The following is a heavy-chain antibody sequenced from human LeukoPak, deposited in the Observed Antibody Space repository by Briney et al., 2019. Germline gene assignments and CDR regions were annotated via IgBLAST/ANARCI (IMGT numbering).Heavy chain of an antibody. CDR3: ARGYLFLPPEAFDI. D-gene: IGHD2-2*02. Sequence: PGGSLRLSCAASGFKFDDYGMSWVRQAPGKGLEWVSGIDWNGDSTGYADSVKGQFTISRDNAKNSLYLQMNSLTAEDTALYYCARGYLFLPPEAFDIWGQGTMVTVSS. J-gene: IGHJ3*02. V-gene: IGHV3-20*04. CDR1: GFKFDDYG. CDR2: IDWNGDST.